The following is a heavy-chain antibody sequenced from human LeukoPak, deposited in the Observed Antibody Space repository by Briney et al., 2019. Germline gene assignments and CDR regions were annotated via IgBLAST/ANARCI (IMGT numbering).Heavy chain of an antibody. CDR3: AREGSSWYSNWFDP. V-gene: IGHV3-33*01. CDR2: IWYDGSNK. Sequence: GGSLRLSCAASGFTFSSCGMHWVRQAPGKGLEWVAVIWYDGSNKYYADSVKGRFTISRDNSKNTLYLQMNSLRAEDTAVYYCAREGSSWYSNWFDPWGQGTLVTVSS. J-gene: IGHJ5*02. D-gene: IGHD6-13*01. CDR1: GFTFSSCG.